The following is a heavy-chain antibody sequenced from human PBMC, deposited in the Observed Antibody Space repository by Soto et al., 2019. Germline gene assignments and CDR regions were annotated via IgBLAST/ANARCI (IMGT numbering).Heavy chain of an antibody. CDR2: ISSGSDYI. D-gene: IGHD1-26*01. CDR1: GFTFSDYY. V-gene: IGHV3-11*06. CDR3: AREVSGSYDL. J-gene: IGHJ4*02. Sequence: QVQLVESGGGLVKPGGSLRLSCAASGFTFSDYYMSWIRQAPGKGLEWLSYISSGSDYITYANSVRGRFTISRDNAKNSLYLQMNSLRAEDTAVYYCAREVSGSYDLCGQGTLVTVSS.